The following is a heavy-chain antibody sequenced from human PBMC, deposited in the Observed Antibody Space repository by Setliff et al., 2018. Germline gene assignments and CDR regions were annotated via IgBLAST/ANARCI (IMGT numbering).Heavy chain of an antibody. Sequence: ASVKVSCKASGDPFNAYGVSWVRQAPGQGLEWMGAIIPVLGMTDYAQKFQGRLTITADQSTSTAYMELSSLRSEDTAVYYCARRGLPAYLTGAYYYYYMDVWGKGTTVTVSS. CDR1: GDPFNAYG. V-gene: IGHV1-69*10. J-gene: IGHJ6*03. CDR3: ARRGLPAYLTGAYYYYYMDV. D-gene: IGHD7-27*01. CDR2: IIPVLGMT.